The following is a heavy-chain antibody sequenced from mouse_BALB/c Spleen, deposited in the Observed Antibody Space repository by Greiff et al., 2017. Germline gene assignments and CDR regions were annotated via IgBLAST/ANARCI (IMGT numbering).Heavy chain of an antibody. D-gene: IGHD2-10*02. J-gene: IGHJ1*01. CDR2: IYPGGGYT. Sequence: VQLQQSGAELVRPGTSVKISCKASGYTFTNYWLGWVKQRPGHGLEWIGVIYPGGGYTNYNEKFKGKATLTADTSSSTAYMQLSSLTSEDSAVYFCARKGYGNLWYFDVWGAGTTVTVSS. CDR1: GYTFTNYW. CDR3: ARKGYGNLWYFDV. V-gene: IGHV1-63*02.